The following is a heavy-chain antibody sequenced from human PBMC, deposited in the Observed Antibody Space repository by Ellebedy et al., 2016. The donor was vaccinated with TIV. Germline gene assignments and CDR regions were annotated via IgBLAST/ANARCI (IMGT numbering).Heavy chain of an antibody. CDR1: GGSISSSSYY. V-gene: IGHV4-39*01. CDR3: ARRDICTNGVCPDGNWFDP. Sequence: MPSETLSLTCTVSGGSISSSSYYWGWIRQPPGKGLEWFGSIYYSGSTYYNPSLKSRVTISVDTSKNQFSLKLSSVTAADTAVYYCARRDICTNGVCPDGNWFDPWGQGTLVTVSS. CDR2: IYYSGST. D-gene: IGHD2-8*01. J-gene: IGHJ5*02.